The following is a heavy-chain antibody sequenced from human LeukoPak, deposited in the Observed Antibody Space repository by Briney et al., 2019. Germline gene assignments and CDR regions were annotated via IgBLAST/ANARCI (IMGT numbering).Heavy chain of an antibody. CDR3: AKEGFTYYYDSSGYSLDY. CDR2: ISGSGGST. V-gene: IGHV3-23*01. Sequence: GGSLRLSCAASGFTFSSYAMSWVRQAPGKGLEWVSAISGSGGSTYYADSVKGRFTISRDNSKNTLYLQMNSLRAEDTAVHYCAKEGFTYYYDSSGYSLDYWGQGTLVTVSS. J-gene: IGHJ4*02. CDR1: GFTFSSYA. D-gene: IGHD3-22*01.